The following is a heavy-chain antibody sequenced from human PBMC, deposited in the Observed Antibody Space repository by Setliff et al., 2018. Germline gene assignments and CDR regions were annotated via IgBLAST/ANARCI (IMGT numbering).Heavy chain of an antibody. CDR1: EFTFSSYE. J-gene: IGHJ4*02. D-gene: IGHD3-9*01. Sequence: PGGSLRLSCAASEFTFSSYEMNWVRQAPGKGLEWVSYISSSGSTIFYADSVKGRFTISRDNAKKSLYLQMNSLRAEDTAVYYCACPDILTGLSDYWGQGTLVTVSS. V-gene: IGHV3-48*03. CDR3: ACPDILTGLSDY. CDR2: ISSSGSTI.